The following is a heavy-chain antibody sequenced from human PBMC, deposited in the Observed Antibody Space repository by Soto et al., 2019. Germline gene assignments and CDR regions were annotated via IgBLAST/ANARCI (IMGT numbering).Heavy chain of an antibody. D-gene: IGHD1-26*01. V-gene: IGHV1-69*06. CDR2: IIPTYGTT. CDR1: RGTFNSYA. J-gene: IGHJ4*02. Sequence: QVQLEQSGAEVRKPGSSVKVSCKSSRGTFNSYAITWLRQAPGQGLEWMGGIIPTYGTTNYAHSFQDRLTITADKATSTAYMELNSLRSDDTAVYYCARDSEIGYSGTYYATTFDYWGQGTLVTVSS. CDR3: ARDSEIGYSGTYYATTFDY.